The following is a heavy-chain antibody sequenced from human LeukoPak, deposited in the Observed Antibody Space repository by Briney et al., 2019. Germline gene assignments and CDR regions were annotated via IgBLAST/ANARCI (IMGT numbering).Heavy chain of an antibody. CDR1: GGSFSGYY. V-gene: IGHV4-34*01. J-gene: IGHJ4*02. CDR2: INHSGST. CDR3: ERGRIAALDY. Sequence: SETLSLTCAVYGGSFSGYYGSWIRQPPGKGLEWIGEINHSGSTNYNPSLKSRVTISVDTSKNQFSLKLSSVTAADTAVYYCERGRIAALDYWGQGTLVTVSS. D-gene: IGHD6-13*01.